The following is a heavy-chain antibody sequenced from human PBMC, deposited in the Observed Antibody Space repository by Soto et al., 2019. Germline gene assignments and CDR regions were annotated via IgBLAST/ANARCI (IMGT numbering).Heavy chain of an antibody. D-gene: IGHD3-3*01. Sequence: QVQLVQSGAEVKKPGASVKVSCKASGYTFTSYGISWVRQAPGQGLEWMGWISAYNGNTNYAQKLQGRVTMTTDTSTSTAYMELRSLRSDDTAVYYCARDSGRSNYDFWSGYYNYYYYGIDVWGQGTTVTVSS. V-gene: IGHV1-18*04. J-gene: IGHJ6*02. CDR2: ISAYNGNT. CDR1: GYTFTSYG. CDR3: ARDSGRSNYDFWSGYYNYYYYGIDV.